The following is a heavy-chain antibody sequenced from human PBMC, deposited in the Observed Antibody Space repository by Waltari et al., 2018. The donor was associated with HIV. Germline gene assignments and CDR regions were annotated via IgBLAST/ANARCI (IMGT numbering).Heavy chain of an antibody. J-gene: IGHJ4*02. V-gene: IGHV3-7*01. CDR3: VAGDWGGSDDFDS. Sequence: EVQLVESGGGLVEPGGSLRLSCAASGFIFSRYWMSWVRQGTGKGLEWVGKIESDGSGRHYGVSVRGRFTISRDNDKNALYLQMNDLGVDDTALYYCVAGDWGGSDDFDSWGQGTLVTVSS. D-gene: IGHD7-27*01. CDR1: GFIFSRYW. CDR2: IESDGSGR.